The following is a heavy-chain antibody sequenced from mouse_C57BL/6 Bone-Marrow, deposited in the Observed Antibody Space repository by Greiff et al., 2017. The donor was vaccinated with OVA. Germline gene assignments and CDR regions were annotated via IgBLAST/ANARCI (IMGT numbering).Heavy chain of an antibody. D-gene: IGHD1-1*01. Sequence: EVQLQQSGPELVKPGASVKISCKASGYSFTDYNMNWVKQSNGKSLEWIGVINPNYGTTSYNQKFKGKATLTVDQSSSTAYMQLNSLTSEDSAVYYCARGGVTTVVGDWYFDVWGTGTTVTVSS. CDR1: GYSFTDYN. CDR2: INPNYGTT. J-gene: IGHJ1*03. CDR3: ARGGVTTVVGDWYFDV. V-gene: IGHV1-39*01.